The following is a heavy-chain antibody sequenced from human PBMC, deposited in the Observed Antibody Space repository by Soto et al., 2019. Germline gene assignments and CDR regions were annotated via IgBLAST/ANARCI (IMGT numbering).Heavy chain of an antibody. D-gene: IGHD2-15*01. CDR3: AKGGGICCFEH. CDR2: ISGSGGNST. J-gene: IGHJ4*02. Sequence: EVQLLESGGGLVQPGGSLRLSCAASGFTFSTYAMSWVRQGPGKGLEWVSAISGSGGNSTFYGDSVKGRFTISRDNSKNTLYLQMNSLGAEDTAVYYCAKGGGICCFEHWGQGTLVTVSS. CDR1: GFTFSTYA. V-gene: IGHV3-23*01.